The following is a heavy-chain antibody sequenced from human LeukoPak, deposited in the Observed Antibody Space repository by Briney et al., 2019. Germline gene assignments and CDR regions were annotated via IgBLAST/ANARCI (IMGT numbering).Heavy chain of an antibody. J-gene: IGHJ4*02. CDR1: GFTFRGYA. V-gene: IGHV3-30*04. CDR2: ISYDGSNK. CDR3: ASYIVVVVAAFY. Sequence: GGSLRLSCAASGFTFRGYAMHWVRQAPGKGLEWVAVISYDGSNKYYADSVKGRFTISRDNSKNTLYLQMNSLRAEDTAVYYCASYIVVVVAAFYWGQGTLVTVSS. D-gene: IGHD2-15*01.